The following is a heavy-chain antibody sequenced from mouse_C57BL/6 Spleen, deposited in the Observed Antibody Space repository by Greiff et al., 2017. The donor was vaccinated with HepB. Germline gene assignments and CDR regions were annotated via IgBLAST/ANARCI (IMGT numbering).Heavy chain of an antibody. CDR3: ALYYGSSYAMDY. CDR2: INPSSGYT. CDR1: GYTFTSYT. Sequence: VQLQQSGAELARPGASVKMSCKASGYTFTSYTMHWVKQRPGQGLEWIGYINPSSGYTKYNQKFKDKATLTADKSSSTAYMQLSSLTSEGSAVYYCALYYGSSYAMDYWGQGTSVTVSS. D-gene: IGHD1-1*01. V-gene: IGHV1-4*01. J-gene: IGHJ4*01.